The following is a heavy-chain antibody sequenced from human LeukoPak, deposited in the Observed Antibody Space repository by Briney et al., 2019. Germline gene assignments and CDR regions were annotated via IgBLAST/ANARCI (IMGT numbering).Heavy chain of an antibody. CDR3: AKPPQWLEYYYYYYMDV. CDR2: ISGSGGST. Sequence: GGSLRLSCAASGFTFSSYAMSWVRQAPGKGLEWVSAISGSGGSTYYADSVKGRFTISRDNSKNTLYLQMNSLRAEDTAVYYCAKPPQWLEYYYYYYMDVWGKGTTVTVSS. D-gene: IGHD6-19*01. V-gene: IGHV3-23*01. CDR1: GFTFSSYA. J-gene: IGHJ6*03.